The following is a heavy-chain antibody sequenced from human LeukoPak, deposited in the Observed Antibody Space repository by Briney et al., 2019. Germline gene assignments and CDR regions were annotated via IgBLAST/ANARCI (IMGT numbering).Heavy chain of an antibody. D-gene: IGHD4-17*01. Sequence: GGSLRLSCAASGFTFSSYWMSWVRQAPGKGLEWVANIKKDGSEKYYVDSVKGRFTISRDNAKNSLYLQMNSLRAEDTAVYYCARGGGVIGDYDLGGYFDLWGRGTLVTVSS. V-gene: IGHV3-7*01. CDR3: ARGGGVIGDYDLGGYFDL. CDR1: GFTFSSYW. J-gene: IGHJ2*01. CDR2: IKKDGSEK.